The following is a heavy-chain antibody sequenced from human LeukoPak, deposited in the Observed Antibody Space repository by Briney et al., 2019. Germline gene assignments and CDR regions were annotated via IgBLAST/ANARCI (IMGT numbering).Heavy chain of an antibody. D-gene: IGHD6-19*01. Sequence: SETLSLTCTVSGGSISSSSYYWGWIRQPPGKGLEWIGSIYYSGSTYYNPSLKSRVTISVDTSKNQFSLKLSSVTAADTAVYYCARGSSGWSYHFDYWGQGTLVTVSS. CDR1: GGSISSSSYY. V-gene: IGHV4-39*01. CDR2: IYYSGST. CDR3: ARGSSGWSYHFDY. J-gene: IGHJ4*02.